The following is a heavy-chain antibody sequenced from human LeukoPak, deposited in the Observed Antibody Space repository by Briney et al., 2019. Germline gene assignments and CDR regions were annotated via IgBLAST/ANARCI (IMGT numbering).Heavy chain of an antibody. CDR2: INAGNGNT. J-gene: IGHJ3*02. Sequence: GASVKVSCKGSGYTFTSYAIHWVRQAPGQRLEWMGWINAGNGNTQYSQKFQGRVTITRDTSASTAYMELRSLRSDDTAVYYCARDLDYVWGSPLRGAFDIWGQGTVVTVSS. V-gene: IGHV1-3*01. CDR3: ARDLDYVWGSPLRGAFDI. CDR1: GYTFTSYA. D-gene: IGHD3-16*01.